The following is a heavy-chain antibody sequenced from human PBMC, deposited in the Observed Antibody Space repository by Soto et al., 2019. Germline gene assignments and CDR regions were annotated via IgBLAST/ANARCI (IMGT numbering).Heavy chain of an antibody. CDR3: VRNRGTFLRDGVDF. CDR1: GFTFSSFW. D-gene: IGHD3-3*01. V-gene: IGHV3-74*01. J-gene: IGHJ4*02. Sequence: EVQLVESGGGIVQPGGSLRLSCAASGFTFSSFWMHWVRQAPGKGLVWVSRISGDGNNAVYADSVKGRFTVPRDNAKNTLDLQMNSLTTDDTALYYCVRNRGTFLRDGVDFWGRGIMVTVSS. CDR2: ISGDGNNA.